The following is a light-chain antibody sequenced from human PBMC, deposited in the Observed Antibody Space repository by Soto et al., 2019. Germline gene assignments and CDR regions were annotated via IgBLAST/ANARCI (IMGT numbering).Light chain of an antibody. CDR1: SSDIGGYDY. J-gene: IGLJ1*01. CDR2: EGS. CDR3: SSFTSSSTLYV. V-gene: IGLV2-14*01. Sequence: QSVLTQPASVSGSPGQSITISCSGTSSDIGGYDYVSWYQQHPGKAPKLMIYEGSKRPSGVSNRFSGSESGNTASLTITGLQAEDEADYYCSSFTSSSTLYVFGTGTKVTVL.